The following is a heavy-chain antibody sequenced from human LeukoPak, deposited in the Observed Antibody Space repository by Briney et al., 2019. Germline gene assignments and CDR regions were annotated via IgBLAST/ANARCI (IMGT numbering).Heavy chain of an antibody. Sequence: PSETLSLTCAVSGGSISSSNWWSWVRQPPGKGLEWIGDIYQSGSTNYNPSLKSRVTISVDKSKNQLSLKLNSVTAADTAVYYCARDVQAGGIDHWGQGTLVTVSS. CDR3: ARDVQAGGIDH. CDR1: GGSISSSNW. CDR2: IYQSGST. J-gene: IGHJ4*02. D-gene: IGHD6-13*01. V-gene: IGHV4-4*02.